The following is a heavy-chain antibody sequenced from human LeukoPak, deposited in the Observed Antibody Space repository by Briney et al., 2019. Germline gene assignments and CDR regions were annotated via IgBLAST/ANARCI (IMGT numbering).Heavy chain of an antibody. CDR3: ARGYGSGTDY. J-gene: IGHJ4*02. D-gene: IGHD3-10*01. Sequence: SETLSLTCAVYGGSFSGYYWSCIRQPPGEGLECGWEINHSGSTNYNPSLKSRVTISVDTSKNQFSLTLSSVTAADTAVYYYARGYGSGTDYWGQGTMVTVSS. CDR1: GGSFSGYY. CDR2: INHSGST. V-gene: IGHV4-34*01.